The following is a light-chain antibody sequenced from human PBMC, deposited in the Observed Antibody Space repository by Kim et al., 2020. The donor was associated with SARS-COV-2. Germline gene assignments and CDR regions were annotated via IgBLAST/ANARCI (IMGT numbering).Light chain of an antibody. CDR1: SLRSYY. CDR3: NSRDSSGNHVV. CDR2: GKN. J-gene: IGLJ2*01. V-gene: IGLV3-19*01. Sequence: SSELTQDPAVSVALGQTVRITCQGDSLRSYYASWYQQKPGHAPVLVIYGKNNRPSGIPDRFSGSSSGNTASLTITGAQAEDEADYYCNSRDSSGNHVVFGRGTQLTVL.